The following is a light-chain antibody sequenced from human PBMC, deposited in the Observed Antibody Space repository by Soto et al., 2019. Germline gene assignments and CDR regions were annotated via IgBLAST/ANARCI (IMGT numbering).Light chain of an antibody. J-gene: IGKJ2*01. CDR2: GAS. CDR3: QQYSSSPST. CDR1: QSVSSSY. Sequence: EIVLTQSPGTLSLSPGERATLSCRASQSVSSSYLAWYQQKPGQAPRLLVHGASSRATGIPDRFSGSGSGTDFTLTISRLETEDFAVYYCQQYSSSPSTFGQGTKLEIK. V-gene: IGKV3-20*01.